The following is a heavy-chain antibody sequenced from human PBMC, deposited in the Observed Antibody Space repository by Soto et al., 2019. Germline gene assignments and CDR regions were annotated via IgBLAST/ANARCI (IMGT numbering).Heavy chain of an antibody. Sequence: GGSLRLSCAASGFTFSSYAMSWVRQAPGKGLEWVSAISGSGGSTYYADSVKGRFTISRDTSKNTLYLQMNSLRAEDTAVYYCAKDIGVVAAHSPIYWGQGTLVTVSS. J-gene: IGHJ4*02. CDR2: ISGSGGST. D-gene: IGHD2-15*01. V-gene: IGHV3-23*01. CDR1: GFTFSSYA. CDR3: AKDIGVVAAHSPIY.